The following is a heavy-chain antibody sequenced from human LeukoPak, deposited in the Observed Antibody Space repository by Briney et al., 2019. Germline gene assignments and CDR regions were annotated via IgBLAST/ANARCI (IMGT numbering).Heavy chain of an antibody. D-gene: IGHD3-10*01. CDR1: GYSISSGYY. J-gene: IGHJ3*02. Sequence: PSETLSLTCTVSGYSISSGYYWGWIRQPPGKGLEWIGSIYHSGSTYYNPSLKSRVTISVDTSKNQFSLKLSSVTAADTAVYYCARGGNYYGSGSYTSDAFDIWGQGTMVTVSS. CDR2: IYHSGST. V-gene: IGHV4-38-2*02. CDR3: ARGGNYYGSGSYTSDAFDI.